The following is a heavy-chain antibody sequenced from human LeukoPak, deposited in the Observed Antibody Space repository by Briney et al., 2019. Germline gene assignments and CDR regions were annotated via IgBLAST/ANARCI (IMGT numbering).Heavy chain of an antibody. D-gene: IGHD3-16*01. J-gene: IGHJ4*02. CDR3: TRDYDVLWY. CDR2: IRSKAYGGTT. Sequence: PGGSLRLSCTASGFTFGDYAMSWVRQAPGKGLEWVGFIRSKAYGGTTEYAASVKGRFTISRDDSKSIAYLQMNSLKTEDTAVYYCTRDYDVLWYWGQGTLVTVSS. CDR1: GFTFGDYA. V-gene: IGHV3-49*04.